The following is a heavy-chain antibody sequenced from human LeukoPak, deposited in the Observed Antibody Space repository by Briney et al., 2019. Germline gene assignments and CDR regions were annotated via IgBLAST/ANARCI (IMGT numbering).Heavy chain of an antibody. Sequence: SVKVSCKASGGTFSSYAISWVRQAPGQGLEWMGRIIPILGIANYAQKFQGRVTITADKSTSTAYMELSSLRSEDTAVYYCARGRGAYDSGGDYWGRGTLVTVSS. J-gene: IGHJ4*02. V-gene: IGHV1-69*04. CDR2: IIPILGIA. CDR1: GGTFSSYA. D-gene: IGHD5-12*01. CDR3: ARGRGAYDSGGDY.